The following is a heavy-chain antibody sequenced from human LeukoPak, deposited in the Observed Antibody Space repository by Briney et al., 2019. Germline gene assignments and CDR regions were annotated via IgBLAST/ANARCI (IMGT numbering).Heavy chain of an antibody. CDR2: INSDGSIT. J-gene: IGHJ4*02. CDR3: ARRGAGGGVDY. D-gene: IGHD1-26*01. V-gene: IGHV3-74*03. Sequence: GGSLRLSCAASGFTFSSYWMHWVRQAPGEGLVWVSRINSDGSITTSADSVRGRFTISRDNAKNTLYLQMNSLRAEDTAVYYCARRGAGGGVDYWGQGTLVTVSS. CDR1: GFTFSSYW.